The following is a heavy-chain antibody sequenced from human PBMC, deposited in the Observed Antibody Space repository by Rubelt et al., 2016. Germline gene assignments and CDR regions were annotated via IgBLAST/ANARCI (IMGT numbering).Heavy chain of an antibody. J-gene: IGHJ4*02. CDR3: ASSAGFGAVGNFDY. Sequence: GKGLVWVSRINGDGSSISYADSVKGRFTISRDNSKNTLYLQMNSLRAEDTAVYYCASSAGFGAVGNFDYWGQGTLVTVSS. V-gene: IGHV3-74*01. CDR2: INGDGSSI. D-gene: IGHD6-19*01.